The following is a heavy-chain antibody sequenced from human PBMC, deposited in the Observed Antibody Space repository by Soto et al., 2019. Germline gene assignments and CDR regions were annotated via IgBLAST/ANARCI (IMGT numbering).Heavy chain of an antibody. CDR1: GDTFSSYA. J-gene: IGHJ6*02. CDR2: IIPIFGTA. CDR3: ARDRSGYRSRASPMGV. Sequence: QVQLVQSGAEVKKPGSSVKVSCKASGDTFSSYAISWVRQAPGQGLEWMGGIIPIFGTANYAHKVQGRVTISVDEYTSTSNMELCSLRSEDTAVYCWARDRSGYRSRASPMGVWGQGTTVSVSS. D-gene: IGHD3-22*01. V-gene: IGHV1-69*01.